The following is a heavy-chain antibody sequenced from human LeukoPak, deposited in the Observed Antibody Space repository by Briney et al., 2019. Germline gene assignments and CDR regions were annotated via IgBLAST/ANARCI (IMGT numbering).Heavy chain of an antibody. V-gene: IGHV1-2*02. CDR1: GYTFTSYG. CDR2: INPNSGGT. Sequence: ASVKVSCKASGYTFTSYGISWVRQAPGQGLEWMGWINPNSGGTNYAQKFQGRVTMTRDTSISTAYMELSRLRSDDTAVYYCARVSWGWTTVTTGEDYWGQGTLVTVSS. CDR3: ARVSWGWTTVTTGEDY. D-gene: IGHD4-17*01. J-gene: IGHJ4*02.